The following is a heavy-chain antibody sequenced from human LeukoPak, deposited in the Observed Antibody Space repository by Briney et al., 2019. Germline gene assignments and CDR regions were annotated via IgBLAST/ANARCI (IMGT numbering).Heavy chain of an antibody. CDR1: GFTFSSYS. CDR2: ISSSSSTI. Sequence: PGGSLRLSRAASGFTFSSYSMNWVRQAPGKGLEWVSYISSSSSTIYYVDSVKGRFTISRDNAKNSLYLQMNSLRDEDTAVYYCARDLRYSPGVFLDYWGQGTLVTVSS. D-gene: IGHD5-18*01. J-gene: IGHJ4*02. CDR3: ARDLRYSPGVFLDY. V-gene: IGHV3-48*02.